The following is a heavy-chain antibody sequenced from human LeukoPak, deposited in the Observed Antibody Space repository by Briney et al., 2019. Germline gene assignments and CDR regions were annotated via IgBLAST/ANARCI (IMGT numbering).Heavy chain of an antibody. CDR2: VQISENN. CDR1: GGYISDYY. CDR3: TTLIAAPGSGAPFDY. Sequence: PSETLSLTCTVSGGYISDYYWTWIRQSAGKGLEWIGRVQISENNNYNPSLKSRVTLSLDTSKNQFSLKLTSVTAADTAVYYCTTLIAAPGSGAPFDYWGQGILVTVSS. J-gene: IGHJ4*02. D-gene: IGHD6-13*01. V-gene: IGHV4-4*07.